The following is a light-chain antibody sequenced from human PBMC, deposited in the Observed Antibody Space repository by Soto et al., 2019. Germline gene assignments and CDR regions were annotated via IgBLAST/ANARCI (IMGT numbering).Light chain of an antibody. V-gene: IGLV1-51*01. J-gene: IGLJ2*01. CDR3: GTWDSSLDTVV. CDR1: SSNIGGNY. Sequence: QSVLAQPPSISAAPGQKVTISCSGSSSNIGGNYVSWYQHVPRTAPKLLIYDNYKRASGSPDRFSASKSGTSDTLGITGLQTGDEADYYCGTWDSSLDTVVFGGGTKLTVL. CDR2: DNY.